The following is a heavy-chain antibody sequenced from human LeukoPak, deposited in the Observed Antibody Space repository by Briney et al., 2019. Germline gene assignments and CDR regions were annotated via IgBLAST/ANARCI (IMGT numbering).Heavy chain of an antibody. J-gene: IGHJ4*02. CDR3: ARTVVITSTADYFDH. CDR2: LYSGGGA. V-gene: IGHV3-53*01. Sequence: GGSLRLSCAASGFSVSSNYMSWVRQAPGKGLEWVSVLYSGGGAYYADSVKGRFTISRDNSKNTLYLQMNGLRVEDTAVYYCARTVVITSTADYFDHWGQGTLVTVSS. CDR1: GFSVSSNY. D-gene: IGHD4/OR15-4a*01.